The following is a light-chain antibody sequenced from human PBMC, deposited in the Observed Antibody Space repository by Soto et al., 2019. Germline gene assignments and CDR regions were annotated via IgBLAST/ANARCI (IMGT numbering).Light chain of an antibody. J-gene: IGKJ4*01. CDR2: RAS. V-gene: IGKV1-39*01. CDR1: ESISDY. CDR3: QQTYNAPLT. Sequence: DIQMTQSPSSLSASVGDRVTITCRASESISDYVNWYQQKPGKAPKFLIYRASNLETGVPSRFSGSGSGTDFTLTISSPQPEDFATYYCQQTYNAPLTFGGGTKVDIK.